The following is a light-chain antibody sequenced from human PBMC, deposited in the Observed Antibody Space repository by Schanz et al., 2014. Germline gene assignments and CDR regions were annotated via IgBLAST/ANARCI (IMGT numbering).Light chain of an antibody. CDR3: QQYGDYPLT. CDR2: HAS. Sequence: DIQMTQSPSSLSASVGDRVTLTCRASQGISTWLAWYQQKPEKAPKSLIYHASRLQSGVPSRFSGSGSGTDFTLTITGLKPEDFATYYCQQYGDYPLTFGGGTRVEIK. V-gene: IGKV1D-16*01. J-gene: IGKJ4*01. CDR1: QGISTW.